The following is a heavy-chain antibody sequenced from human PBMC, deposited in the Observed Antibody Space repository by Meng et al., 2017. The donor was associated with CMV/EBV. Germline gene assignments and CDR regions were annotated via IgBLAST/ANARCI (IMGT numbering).Heavy chain of an antibody. Sequence: ASVKVSCKASGYTFTGYYMHWVRQAPGQGLEWMGWINPNSGGTNYAQKFQGRVTMTRDTPISTAYMELSRLRSDDTAVYYCARVLRQQLVPGYFDYWGQGTLVTVSS. CDR2: INPNSGGT. CDR1: GYTFTGYY. D-gene: IGHD6-13*01. CDR3: ARVLRQQLVPGYFDY. V-gene: IGHV1-2*02. J-gene: IGHJ4*02.